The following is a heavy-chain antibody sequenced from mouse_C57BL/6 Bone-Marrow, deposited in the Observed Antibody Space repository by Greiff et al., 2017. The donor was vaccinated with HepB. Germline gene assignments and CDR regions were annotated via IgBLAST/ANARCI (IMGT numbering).Heavy chain of an antibody. CDR1: GYTFTSYW. Sequence: QVQLKQPGAELVKPGASVKVSCKASGYTFTSYWMHWVKQRPGQGLEWIGRIHPSDSDTNYNQKFKGKATLTVDKSSSTAYMQLSSLTSEDSAVYYCAIYDGYRYFDVWGTGTTVTVSS. CDR3: AIYDGYRYFDV. D-gene: IGHD2-3*01. J-gene: IGHJ1*03. CDR2: IHPSDSDT. V-gene: IGHV1-74*01.